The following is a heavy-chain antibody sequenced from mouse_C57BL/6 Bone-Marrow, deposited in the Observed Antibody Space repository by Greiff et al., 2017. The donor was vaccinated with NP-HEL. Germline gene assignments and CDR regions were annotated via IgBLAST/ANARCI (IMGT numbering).Heavy chain of an antibody. J-gene: IGHJ4*01. D-gene: IGHD1-1*01. Sequence: QVQLQQSGAELARPGASVKLSCKASGYTFTSYGISWVKQRTGQGLEWIGEIYPRSGNTYYNEKFKGKATLTADKSSSTAYMEIRSLTSEDSAVYFCARSPHYYGSSLSYYAMDYWGQGASVTVSS. CDR1: GYTFTSYG. V-gene: IGHV1-81*01. CDR3: ARSPHYYGSSLSYYAMDY. CDR2: IYPRSGNT.